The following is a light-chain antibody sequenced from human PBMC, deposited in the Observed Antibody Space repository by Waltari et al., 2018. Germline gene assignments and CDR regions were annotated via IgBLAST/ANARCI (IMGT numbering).Light chain of an antibody. CDR2: AAS. J-gene: IGKJ4*01. Sequence: DIQMTQSPPSLSASVGERVTMSCRASQSISSYSNWYPLKPRKAPKLLIYAASSLQSGVPSRFSGSGSGTDFTLTISSLQPEDFATYYCQQSYSIPRGFGGGTKVEIK. CDR1: QSISSY. V-gene: IGKV1-39*01. CDR3: QQSYSIPRG.